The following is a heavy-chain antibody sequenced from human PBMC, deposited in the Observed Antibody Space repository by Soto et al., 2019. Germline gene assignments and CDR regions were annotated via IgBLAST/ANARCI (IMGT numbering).Heavy chain of an antibody. D-gene: IGHD3-3*01. Sequence: GGSLRLSCAASGFTFSGSAMHWVRQASGKGLEWVGRIRSKANSYATAYAASVKGRFTISRDDSKNTAYLQMNSLKTEDTAVYYCTRLLGYYDFWSGPPYMDGWGKGTTVTVSS. CDR3: TRLLGYYDFWSGPPYMDG. V-gene: IGHV3-73*01. CDR2: IRSKANSYAT. J-gene: IGHJ6*03. CDR1: GFTFSGSA.